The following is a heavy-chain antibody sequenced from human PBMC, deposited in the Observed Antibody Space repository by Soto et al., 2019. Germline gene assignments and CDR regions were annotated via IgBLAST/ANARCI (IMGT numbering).Heavy chain of an antibody. CDR3: ARVRKQQLVSDDYYYGMDV. D-gene: IGHD6-13*01. CDR1: GDSVSSNSAA. CDR2: TYYRSKWYN. V-gene: IGHV6-1*01. Sequence: SQTLSLTCAISGDSVSSNSAAWNWIRQSPSRGLEWLGRTYYRSKWYNDYAVSVKSRITINPDTSKNQFSPQLNSVTPEDTAVYYCARVRKQQLVSDDYYYGMDVWGQGTTVTVSS. J-gene: IGHJ6*02.